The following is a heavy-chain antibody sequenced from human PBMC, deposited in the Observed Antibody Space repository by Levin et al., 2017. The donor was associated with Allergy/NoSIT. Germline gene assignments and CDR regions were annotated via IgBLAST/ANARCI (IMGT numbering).Heavy chain of an antibody. Sequence: ASVKVSCKATGYTFTDQGFSWVRQAPGQGLEWMGWISAYNGNTNYAQKFQGRVTMTTETSTSTAYMALSNLTSDDTAVYYCAREKISADLDYWGQGTLVTVSS. CDR1: GYTFTDQG. J-gene: IGHJ4*02. CDR3: AREKISADLDY. V-gene: IGHV1-18*01. CDR2: ISAYNGNT. D-gene: IGHD2-2*01.